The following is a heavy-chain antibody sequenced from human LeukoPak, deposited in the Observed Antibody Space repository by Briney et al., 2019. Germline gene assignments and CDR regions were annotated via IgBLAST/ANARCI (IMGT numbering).Heavy chain of an antibody. V-gene: IGHV1-2*02. CDR2: ISPDNGGT. CDR1: GYTFTVYH. Sequence: ASVKVSCKASGYTFTVYHLHWVRQAPGQGLEWMGWISPDNGGTNYAQKFQGRVTMTRDPSSTTAYMEMTRLTSADTAVYYCARVGYYGSCTFGYWGQGAEVTVSS. CDR3: ARVGYYGSCTFGY. D-gene: IGHD3-10*01. J-gene: IGHJ4*02.